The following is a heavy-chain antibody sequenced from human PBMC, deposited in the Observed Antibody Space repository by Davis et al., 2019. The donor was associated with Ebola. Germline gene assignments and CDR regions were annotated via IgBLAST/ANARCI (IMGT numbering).Heavy chain of an antibody. Sequence: ESLKISCAVSGFTISSYSAYAIHWVRQPPGKGLEWIGSIYYSGSTNYNPSLKSRVTISVDTSKNQFSLKLSSVTAADTAVYYCARRTLETAPVWGQGTTVSVSS. CDR1: GFTISSYSAY. V-gene: IGHV4-39*01. J-gene: IGHJ6*02. CDR2: IYYSGST. D-gene: IGHD2-21*02. CDR3: ARRTLETAPV.